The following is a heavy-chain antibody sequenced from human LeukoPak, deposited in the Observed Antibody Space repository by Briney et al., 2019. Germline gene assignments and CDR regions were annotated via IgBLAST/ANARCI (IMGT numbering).Heavy chain of an antibody. CDR2: IAYDGSRA. Sequence: GGSLRLSCAGSGFTFGGYGMHWFRQTPGKGLEWVAVIAYDGSRAFYADSVKGRFTISRDNSKNTLYLQMNSLRAEDTAVYYCARDSVVRGNIGNDMDVWGKGTTVTVSS. V-gene: IGHV3-33*01. CDR3: ARDSVVRGNIGNDMDV. CDR1: GFTFGGYG. J-gene: IGHJ6*03. D-gene: IGHD3-10*02.